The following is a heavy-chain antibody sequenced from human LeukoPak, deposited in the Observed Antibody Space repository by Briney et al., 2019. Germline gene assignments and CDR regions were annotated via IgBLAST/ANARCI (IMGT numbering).Heavy chain of an antibody. V-gene: IGHV3-53*01. CDR1: GFTVSNNY. D-gene: IGHD1-26*01. Sequence: PGGSLRLSCAASGFTVSNNYMRWARHAPGKGLEWVSSIYSGGATKYADSVKGRFTISRDNSKNTLYLQMNSLRPEDTAAYYCARDWEGPWGQGTLVTVSS. CDR2: IYSGGAT. CDR3: ARDWEGP. J-gene: IGHJ5*02.